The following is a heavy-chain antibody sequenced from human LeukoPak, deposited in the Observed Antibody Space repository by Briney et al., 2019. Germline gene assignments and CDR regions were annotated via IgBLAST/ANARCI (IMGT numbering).Heavy chain of an antibody. CDR2: IIPIFGTA. CDR1: GGTFSSYA. J-gene: IGHJ4*02. V-gene: IGHV1-69*13. D-gene: IGHD3-22*01. Sequence: ASVKVSCKASGGTFSSYAISWVRQAPGQGLEWMGGIIPIFGTANYAQKFQGRVTITADESTSTAYMELSSLRSEDTAVYCCARWRPYDSSGYYSYWGQGTLVTVSS. CDR3: ARWRPYDSSGYYSY.